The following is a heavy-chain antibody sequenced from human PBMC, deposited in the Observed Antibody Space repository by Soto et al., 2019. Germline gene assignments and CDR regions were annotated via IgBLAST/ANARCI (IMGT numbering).Heavy chain of an antibody. CDR1: GFTFGDYA. D-gene: IGHD4-4*01. V-gene: IGHV3-49*03. CDR2: IRSKAYGGTT. J-gene: IGHJ6*02. Sequence: PGGSLRLSCTASGFTFGDYAMSWFRQAPGKGLEWVGFIRSKAYGGTTEYAASVKGRFTISRDDSKSIAYLQMNSLKTEDTAVYYCTRWTTVTTVYYYYGMDVWGQGTTVTAP. CDR3: TRWTTVTTVYYYYGMDV.